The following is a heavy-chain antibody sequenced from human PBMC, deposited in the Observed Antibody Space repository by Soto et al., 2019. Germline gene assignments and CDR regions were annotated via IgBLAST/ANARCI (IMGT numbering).Heavy chain of an antibody. CDR3: AKVGWDTMTTLTRGYFQH. J-gene: IGHJ1*01. V-gene: IGHV3-23*01. D-gene: IGHD4-17*01. CDR2: ISGRGGGT. Sequence: EVQLLESGGGLVQPGGSLRLSCAASGFTFSSYAMNWVRQAPGKGLEWVSTISGRGGGTYYADSVKGRFTISSDQSKNTLYLQMNSLRAEDTAVYYCAKVGWDTMTTLTRGYFQHWGQGTLVIVSS. CDR1: GFTFSSYA.